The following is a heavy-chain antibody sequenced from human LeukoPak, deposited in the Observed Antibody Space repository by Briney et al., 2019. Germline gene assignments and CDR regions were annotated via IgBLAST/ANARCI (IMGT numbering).Heavy chain of an antibody. V-gene: IGHV1-2*02. J-gene: IGHJ4*02. CDR2: INPNSGFT. Sequence: ASVKVSCRASGYPFTGYYLHWVRQAPGQGLEWMGWINPNSGFTNYAQKFQGRVTMTRDTSISTAYMELSRLRSDDTAVYYCARLADCSSSSCRSFDYWGQGTLVTVSS. CDR1: GYPFTGYY. D-gene: IGHD2-2*01. CDR3: ARLADCSSSSCRSFDY.